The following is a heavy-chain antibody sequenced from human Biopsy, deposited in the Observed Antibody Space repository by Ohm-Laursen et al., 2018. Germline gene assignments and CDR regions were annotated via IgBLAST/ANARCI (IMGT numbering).Heavy chain of an antibody. Sequence: SLRLSCAASGFIFNNYGMQWVCQAPSKGLEWVAFIFYDGSNTYYADSVKGRFTISRDNSRDTLYLQMSSLRAEDTAVYYCAKDRYNYTPIGGFSMDVWGQGTTVTASS. CDR3: AKDRYNYTPIGGFSMDV. D-gene: IGHD5-18*01. CDR1: GFIFNNYG. J-gene: IGHJ6*02. CDR2: IFYDGSNT. V-gene: IGHV3-30*18.